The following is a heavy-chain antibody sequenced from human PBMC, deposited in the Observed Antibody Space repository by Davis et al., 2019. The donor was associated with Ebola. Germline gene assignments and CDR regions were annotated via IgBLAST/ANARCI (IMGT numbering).Heavy chain of an antibody. CDR2: ISSRSSYI. J-gene: IGHJ6*02. CDR3: ARDRGVATTYYYYYGMDV. D-gene: IGHD5-12*01. CDR1: GFNLTNYN. Sequence: PGGSLRLSCAPSGFNLTNYNMNWVRQAPGKGLEWVSSISSRSSYIYYADSVKGRFTISRDNAKNSLYLQMNSLRAEDTAVYYCARDRGVATTYYYYYGMDVWGQGTTVTVSS. V-gene: IGHV3-21*01.